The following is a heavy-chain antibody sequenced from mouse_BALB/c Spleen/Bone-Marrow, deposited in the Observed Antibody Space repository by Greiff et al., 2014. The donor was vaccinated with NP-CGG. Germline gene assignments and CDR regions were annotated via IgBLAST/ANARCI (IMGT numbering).Heavy chain of an antibody. CDR2: ISSGSSTI. CDR1: GFTFSSFG. D-gene: IGHD2-3*01. CDR3: ASDDAYFDY. J-gene: IGHJ2*01. Sequence: EVKLEESGGGLVQPGGSRKLSCAASGFTFSSFGMHWVRQAPEKGLEWVAYISSGSSTIYYADTVKGRFTIARDNPKNTLFLQMTSLRSEDTAMYYCASDDAYFDYWGQGTTLTVSS. V-gene: IGHV5-17*02.